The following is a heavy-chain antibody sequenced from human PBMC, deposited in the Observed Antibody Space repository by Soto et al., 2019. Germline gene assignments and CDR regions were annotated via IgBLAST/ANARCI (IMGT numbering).Heavy chain of an antibody. CDR2: IFHDGST. D-gene: IGHD2-15*01. Sequence: PSETLSLTCAVSGVSISSGNWWTWVRQTPQRGLEYIGEIFHDGSTNYNPSLKSRVTMSVDSAKNQFSLQLSSVTAADTAVYFCTKYRRTDAEGYSFDYWGQGALVTVSS. J-gene: IGHJ4*02. CDR3: TKYRRTDAEGYSFDY. CDR1: GVSISSGNW. V-gene: IGHV4-4*02.